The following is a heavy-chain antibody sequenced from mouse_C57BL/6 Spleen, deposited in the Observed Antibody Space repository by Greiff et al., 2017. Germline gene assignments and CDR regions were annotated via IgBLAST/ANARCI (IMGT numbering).Heavy chain of an antibody. Sequence: QVQLQQPGPELVRPGSSVKLSCKASGYTFTSYWMHWVKQRPIQGLEWIGNIDPSDSETHYNQKFKDKATLTVDKSSSTAYMQLSSLTSEDSAVYFCARAGNSYGGYFDVWGTGTTLTVSS. CDR3: ARAGNSYGGYFDV. J-gene: IGHJ1*03. CDR2: IDPSDSET. D-gene: IGHD1-1*02. CDR1: GYTFTSYW. V-gene: IGHV1-52*01.